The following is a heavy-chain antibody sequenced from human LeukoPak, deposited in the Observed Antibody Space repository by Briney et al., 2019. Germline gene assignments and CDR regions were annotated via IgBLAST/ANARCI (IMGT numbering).Heavy chain of an antibody. J-gene: IGHJ4*02. V-gene: IGHV3-11*06. Sequence: PGESLRLSCAASGFTFSDYYMSWIRQAPWKGLEWVSYISSNSSYTNYADSVKGRLNIYRDKAKNSLYLQMNSLRDEDTAVYYCARGDSSGYYIDYWGQGNLVTVSS. CDR1: GFTFSDYY. CDR2: ISSNSSYT. D-gene: IGHD3-22*01. CDR3: ARGDSSGYYIDY.